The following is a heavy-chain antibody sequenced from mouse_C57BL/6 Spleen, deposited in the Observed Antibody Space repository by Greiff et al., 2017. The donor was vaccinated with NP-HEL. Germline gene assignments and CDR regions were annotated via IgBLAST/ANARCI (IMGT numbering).Heavy chain of an antibody. CDR1: GYSFTSYY. D-gene: IGHD2-5*01. J-gene: IGHJ2*01. CDR2: IYPGSGNT. V-gene: IGHV1-66*01. CDR3: ARWSNYDYFDY. Sequence: QVQLQQSGPELVKPGASVKISCKASGYSFTSYYIHWVKQRPGQGLEWIGWIYPGSGNTKYNEKFKGKATLTADTSSSTAYMQLSSLTSEDSAVYYCARWSNYDYFDYWGQGTTLTVSS.